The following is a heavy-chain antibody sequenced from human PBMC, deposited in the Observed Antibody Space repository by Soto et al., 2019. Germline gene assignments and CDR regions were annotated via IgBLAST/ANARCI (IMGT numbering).Heavy chain of an antibody. V-gene: IGHV4-61*08. J-gene: IGHJ3*02. CDR2: IYHTGST. CDR3: ARVAGLRDGYAMSASDI. D-gene: IGHD5-12*01. Sequence: PSETLSLTCTVSGVSVSSGDYYWSWIRQPPGKGLEWIGYIYHTGSTRYNPSLKSRVTISVDTSKNQFSLRLTSVTAADTAVYYCARVAGLRDGYAMSASDIWGQGTMVTVS. CDR1: GVSVSSGDYY.